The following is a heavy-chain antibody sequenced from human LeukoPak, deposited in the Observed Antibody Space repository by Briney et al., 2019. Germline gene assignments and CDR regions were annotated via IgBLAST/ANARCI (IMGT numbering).Heavy chain of an antibody. V-gene: IGHV1-18*01. CDR3: ARYSHGNYSFDY. J-gene: IGHJ4*02. Sequence: ASVKVSCKASGYTFTSYGISWVRQAPGQGLEWMGWISGYNGNTKYAQKLQGRVTMTTDTSTSTAYMELRSLRSDDTAVYYCARYSHGNYSFDYWGQGTLVTVSS. CDR2: ISGYNGNT. D-gene: IGHD1-26*01. CDR1: GYTFTSYG.